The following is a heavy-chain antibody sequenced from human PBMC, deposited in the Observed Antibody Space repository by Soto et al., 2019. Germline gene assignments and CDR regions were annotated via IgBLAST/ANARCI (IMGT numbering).Heavy chain of an antibody. Sequence: QVQLVQSGAEVKKPGSSVKVSCKASGGTFSSYAISWVRQAPGQGLEWMGGIIPIFGTANYAQKFQGRVTITADESTSTAYMELSSLRSEDTAVYYCARLVGATFPARHDAFDIWGRGTMVTVSS. D-gene: IGHD1-26*01. CDR3: ARLVGATFPARHDAFDI. V-gene: IGHV1-69*01. CDR2: IIPIFGTA. J-gene: IGHJ3*02. CDR1: GGTFSSYA.